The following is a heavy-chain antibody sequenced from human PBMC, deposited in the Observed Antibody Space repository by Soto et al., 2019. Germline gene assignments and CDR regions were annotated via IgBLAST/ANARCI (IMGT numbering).Heavy chain of an antibody. V-gene: IGHV3-11*01. D-gene: IGHD6-6*01. CDR3: AGQYSSSPVEC. J-gene: IGHJ4*02. CDR1: GFTFSDYY. CDR2: ISSGAISI. Sequence: QVQLVESGGGWVKPGGSLRLSCAASGFTFSDYYMNWIRQAPGKGLEWVSYISSGAISIYYADSVKGRFTISRDNAKNSRYLQLNSLRAEDTAVHYCAGQYSSSPVECWGQGTLVTVSS.